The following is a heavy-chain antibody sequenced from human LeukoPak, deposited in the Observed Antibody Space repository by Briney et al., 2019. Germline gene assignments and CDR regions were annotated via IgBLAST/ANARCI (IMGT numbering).Heavy chain of an antibody. CDR3: ARDTAMVSLDY. Sequence: SETLSLTRTVSGGSISSGSYYWNWIRQPAGKGLEWIGRIYTSGSTNYNPSLKSRVTISVDTSKNQFSLKLSSVTAADTAVYYCARDTAMVSLDYWGQGTLVTVSS. J-gene: IGHJ4*02. CDR2: IYTSGST. D-gene: IGHD5-18*01. CDR1: GGSISSGSYY. V-gene: IGHV4-61*02.